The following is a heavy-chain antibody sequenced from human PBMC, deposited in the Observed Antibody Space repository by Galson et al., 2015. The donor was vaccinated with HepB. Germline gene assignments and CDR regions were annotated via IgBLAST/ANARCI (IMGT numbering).Heavy chain of an antibody. CDR1: GFTVSINY. J-gene: IGHJ6*02. Sequence: SLRLSCAASGFTVSINYMSWVRQAPGKGLEGVSVIYSGGSTYYADSVKGRFTISRANSQNTLYLQMNSLRAEVTALYYCARDSIVRSSGWRYYYHGMDVWGQGTTVTVSS. CDR3: ARDSIVRSSGWRYYYHGMDV. V-gene: IGHV3-66*01. CDR2: IYSGGST. D-gene: IGHD6-19*01.